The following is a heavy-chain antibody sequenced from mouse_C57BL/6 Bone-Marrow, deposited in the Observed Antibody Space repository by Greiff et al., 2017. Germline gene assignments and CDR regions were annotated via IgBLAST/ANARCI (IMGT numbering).Heavy chain of an antibody. J-gene: IGHJ4*01. D-gene: IGHD2-1*01. CDR1: GFNIKDDY. CDR3: TTDGNYDAMDY. V-gene: IGHV14-4*01. CDR2: IDPENGDT. Sequence: EVNVVESGAELVRPGASVKLSCTASGFNIKDDYMHWVKQRPEQGLEWIGWIDPENGDTEYASKFQGKATITADTSSNTAYLQLSSLTSEDTAVYYCTTDGNYDAMDYWGQGTSVTVSS.